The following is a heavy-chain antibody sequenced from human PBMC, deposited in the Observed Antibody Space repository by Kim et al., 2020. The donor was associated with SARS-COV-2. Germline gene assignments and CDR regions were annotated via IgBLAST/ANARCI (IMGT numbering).Heavy chain of an antibody. CDR2: ISYDGSNK. CDR1: GFTFSSYA. V-gene: IGHV3-30-3*01. D-gene: IGHD5-12*01. CDR3: ASPMPDIVPRMPNFDN. J-gene: IGHJ3*02. Sequence: GGSLRLSCAASGFTFSSYAMHWVRQAPGKGLEWVAVISYDGSNKYYADSVKGRFTISRDNSKNTLYLQMNSLRAEDTAVYYCASPMPDIVPRMPNFDNWG.